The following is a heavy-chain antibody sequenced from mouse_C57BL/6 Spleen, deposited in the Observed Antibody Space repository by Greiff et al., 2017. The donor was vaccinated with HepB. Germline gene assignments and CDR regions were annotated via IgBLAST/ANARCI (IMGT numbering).Heavy chain of an antibody. CDR2: IHPNSGST. J-gene: IGHJ1*03. Sequence: VQLQQPGAELVKPGASVKLSCKASGYTFTSYWMHWVKQRPGQGLEWIGMIHPNSGSTNYNEKFKSKATLTVDKSSSTAYMQLSSLTSEDSAVYYCARDYYGWYFDVWGTGTTVTVSS. V-gene: IGHV1-64*01. CDR1: GYTFTSYW. D-gene: IGHD1-1*01. CDR3: ARDYYGWYFDV.